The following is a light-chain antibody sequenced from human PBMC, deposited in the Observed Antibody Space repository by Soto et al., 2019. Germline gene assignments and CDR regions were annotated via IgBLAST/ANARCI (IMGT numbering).Light chain of an antibody. Sequence: VLCRSPATLYLSQGKRATLSCRASQSVGSYLAWYQQKPGLSPRLVMYDASNRATGIPARFSGSGSGTDFTLTISSLEPEDFAVYYRQHRSIWPVSFGQGTRLEIK. CDR2: DAS. CDR3: QHRSIWPVS. J-gene: IGKJ5*01. CDR1: QSVGSY. V-gene: IGKV3-11*01.